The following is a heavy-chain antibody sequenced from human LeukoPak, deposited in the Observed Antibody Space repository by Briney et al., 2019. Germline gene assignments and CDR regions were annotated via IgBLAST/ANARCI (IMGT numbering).Heavy chain of an antibody. D-gene: IGHD3-22*01. CDR3: ARYYDSSGYHNWFDP. J-gene: IGHJ5*02. V-gene: IGHV1-69*06. CDR1: GGTFSSYA. Sequence: GASVKVSCKASGGTFSSYAISWVRQAPGQGLEWMGGIIPIFGTANYAQKFQGRVTITADKSTSTAYMELSSLRSEDTAVYYCARYYDSSGYHNWFDPWGQGTLVTVSS. CDR2: IIPIFGTA.